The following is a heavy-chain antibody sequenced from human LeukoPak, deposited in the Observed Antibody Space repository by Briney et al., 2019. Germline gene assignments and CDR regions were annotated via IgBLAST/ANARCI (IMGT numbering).Heavy chain of an antibody. V-gene: IGHV3-23*01. CDR2: ISGSGGST. J-gene: IGHJ4*02. CDR1: GFTFSNAW. D-gene: IGHD6-19*01. Sequence: GGSLRLSCAASGFTFSNAWMSWVRQAPGKGLEWVSAISGSGGSTYYADSVKGRFTISRDNAKNSLYLQMNSLRAEDTAVYYCARDVKSYSSGASYFDYWGQGTLVTVSS. CDR3: ARDVKSYSSGASYFDY.